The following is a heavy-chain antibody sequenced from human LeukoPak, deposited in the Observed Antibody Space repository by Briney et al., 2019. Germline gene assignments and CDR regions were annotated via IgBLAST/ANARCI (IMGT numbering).Heavy chain of an antibody. CDR3: ARDQYYYGMDV. Sequence: PGGSLRLSCAASGFTFDDYGMSWVRHAPGKGLEWVSGINWNGGSTGYADSVEGRFTISRDNAKNSLYLQMSSLRAEDTALYYCARDQYYYGMDVWGQGTTVTVSS. CDR2: INWNGGST. CDR1: GFTFDDYG. J-gene: IGHJ6*02. V-gene: IGHV3-20*04.